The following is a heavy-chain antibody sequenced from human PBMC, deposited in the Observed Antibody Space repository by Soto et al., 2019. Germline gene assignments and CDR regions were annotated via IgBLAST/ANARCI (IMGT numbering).Heavy chain of an antibody. CDR2: INAGNGDT. D-gene: IGHD3-22*01. CDR3: ARDWTHYDSSGPGDY. CDR1: GYTFTSYP. V-gene: IGHV1-3*01. Sequence: ASVKVSCKASGYTFTSYPMHWVRQAPGQGLEWMGWINAGNGDTKYSQKFQGRVTITRDTSANTAYMELSSPRSEDTAVFYCARDWTHYDSSGPGDYWGQGTLVTVSS. J-gene: IGHJ4*02.